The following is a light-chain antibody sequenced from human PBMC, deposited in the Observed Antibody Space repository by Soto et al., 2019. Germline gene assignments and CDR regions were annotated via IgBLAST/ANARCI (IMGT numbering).Light chain of an antibody. CDR1: QSVSSSY. V-gene: IGKV3-20*01. Sequence: EIVLTQSPGTLSLSPGERATLSCRASQSVSSSYLAWYQQKPDQAPRLLIYGASSRATGIPDRFSGSGSGTDFTLTISRLEPEDFAVYYCQQYGSSLWPFGQGTKVDIK. CDR2: GAS. J-gene: IGKJ1*01. CDR3: QQYGSSLWP.